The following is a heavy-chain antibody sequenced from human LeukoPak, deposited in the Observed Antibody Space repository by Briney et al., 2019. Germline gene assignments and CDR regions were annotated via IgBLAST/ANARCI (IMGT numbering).Heavy chain of an antibody. CDR2: ISAGGGDT. V-gene: IGHV3-23*01. D-gene: IGHD3-3*01. J-gene: IGHJ1*01. Sequence: PGGSLRLSCAASGFPFSNYFMSWVRQAPGKGLEWVPGISAGGGDTYYAESVKGRFTISRDNSKNMVDLQINSLRAEDTAVYYCAEWFLNRYFHRWGQGTLVTVSS. CDR1: GFPFSNYF. CDR3: AEWFLNRYFHR.